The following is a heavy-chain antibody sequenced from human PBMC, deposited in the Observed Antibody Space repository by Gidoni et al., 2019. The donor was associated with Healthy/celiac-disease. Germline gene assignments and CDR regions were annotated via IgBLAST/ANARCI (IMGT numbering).Heavy chain of an antibody. D-gene: IGHD6-13*01. V-gene: IGHV3-7*01. J-gene: IGHJ6*02. CDR1: GFTFSSYW. Sequence: EVQLVESGGGFVKPGGCLRLSCAASGFTFSSYWMIWVRQAPGKGLEWVANIKQDGSEKYYVDSVKGRFTISRDNAKNSLYLQMNSLRAEDTAVYYCARGSSSWYYYYYYGMDVWGQGTTVTVSS. CDR3: ARGSSSWYYYYYYGMDV. CDR2: IKQDGSEK.